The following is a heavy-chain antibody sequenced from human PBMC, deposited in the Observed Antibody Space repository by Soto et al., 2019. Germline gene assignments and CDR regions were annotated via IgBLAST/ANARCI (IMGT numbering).Heavy chain of an antibody. Sequence: GGSLRLSCAASGFTFSSYSMNWVRQAPGKGLEWVSSIGSSSSYIYYADSVKGRFTISRDNAKNSLYLQMNSLRAEDTAVYYCARALYLVAGTFDYWGQGTLVTVSS. V-gene: IGHV3-21*01. CDR2: IGSSSSYI. D-gene: IGHD6-19*01. J-gene: IGHJ4*02. CDR3: ARALYLVAGTFDY. CDR1: GFTFSSYS.